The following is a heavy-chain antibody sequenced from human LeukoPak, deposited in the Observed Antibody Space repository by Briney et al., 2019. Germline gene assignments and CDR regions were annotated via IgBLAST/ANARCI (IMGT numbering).Heavy chain of an antibody. D-gene: IGHD6-13*01. Sequence: ASVKVSCKASGYTFTSYGINWVRQATGQGLEWMGWMNPSSGNTGYAQKFQGRVTMTRNTSISTAYMELSSLRSEDTAVYYCARGFEGQQLVQDYWGQGTLVTVSS. V-gene: IGHV1-8*02. CDR3: ARGFEGQQLVQDY. CDR2: MNPSSGNT. J-gene: IGHJ4*02. CDR1: GYTFTSYG.